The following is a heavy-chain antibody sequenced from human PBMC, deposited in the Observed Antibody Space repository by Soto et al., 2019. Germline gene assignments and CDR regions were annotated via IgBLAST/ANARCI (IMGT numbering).Heavy chain of an antibody. Sequence: SGGSLRLSCVASGFIFSDYAMTWVRQAPGKGLQWVATISASGGNIEYADSLKGRFTISRDNSKNSVYLQLSGLTADDTAVHYCAKVAGGLGYFDLWGRGTLVTAPQ. D-gene: IGHD3-16*01. CDR2: ISASGGNI. J-gene: IGHJ2*01. V-gene: IGHV3-23*01. CDR3: AKVAGGLGYFDL. CDR1: GFIFSDYA.